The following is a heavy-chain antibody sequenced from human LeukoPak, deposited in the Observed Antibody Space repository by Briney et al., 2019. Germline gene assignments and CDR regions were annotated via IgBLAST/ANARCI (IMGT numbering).Heavy chain of an antibody. Sequence: SVKVSCKASGGTFSSYAISWVRRAPGQGLEWMGRIIPIFGIANYAQRFQGRVTITADKSTSTAYMELSSLRSEDTAVYYCARQCSSTSCYFEFDPWGQGTLVTVSS. J-gene: IGHJ5*02. V-gene: IGHV1-69*04. D-gene: IGHD2-2*01. CDR3: ARQCSSTSCYFEFDP. CDR2: IIPIFGIA. CDR1: GGTFSSYA.